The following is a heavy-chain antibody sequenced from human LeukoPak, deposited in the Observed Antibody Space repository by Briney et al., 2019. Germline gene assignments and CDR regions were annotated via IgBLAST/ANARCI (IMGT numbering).Heavy chain of an antibody. CDR2: IYRNGHT. J-gene: IGHJ3*02. V-gene: IGHV4-39*02. CDR1: GGSITSGSLY. CDR3: AREGAYCSSTSCYAFDI. D-gene: IGHD2-2*01. Sequence: PSETLSLTCTVSGGSITSGSLYCGWIRQPPGKGLEWIGNIYRNGHTNYNPSLKSRLTISVDTSKNQFSLKLTSVTAADTAVYYCAREGAYCSSTSCYAFDIWGQGTMVTVSS.